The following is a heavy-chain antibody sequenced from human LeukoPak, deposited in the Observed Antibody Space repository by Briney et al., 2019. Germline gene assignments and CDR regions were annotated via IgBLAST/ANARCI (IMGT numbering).Heavy chain of an antibody. D-gene: IGHD3-3*01. CDR3: ASPGDYDFWSGPRPFDY. CDR1: GGSISSYY. J-gene: IGHJ4*02. Sequence: SETLSLTCTVSGGSISSYYWSWIRQPPGKGLEWIGYIYYSGSTYYNPSLKSRVTISVDTSKNQFSLKLSSVTAADTAVYYCASPGDYDFWSGPRPFDYWGQGTLVTVSS. CDR2: IYYSGST. V-gene: IGHV4-59*08.